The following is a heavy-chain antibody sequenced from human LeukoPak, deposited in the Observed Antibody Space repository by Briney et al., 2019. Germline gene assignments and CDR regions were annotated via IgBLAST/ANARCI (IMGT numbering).Heavy chain of an antibody. CDR2: ISSTGSTI. J-gene: IGHJ4*02. V-gene: IGHV3-11*01. CDR1: GFTFSDYY. D-gene: IGHD3-22*01. CDR3: ARRYYYYDDSAHYYYFDY. Sequence: PGGSLRLSCAASGFTFSDYYMSWIRQAPGKRLEWISHISSTGSTIYYADSVKGRFSISRDNAKNSLNLQMNSLRAEDTAVYYCARRYYYYDDSAHYYYFDYWGQGTLVTVSS.